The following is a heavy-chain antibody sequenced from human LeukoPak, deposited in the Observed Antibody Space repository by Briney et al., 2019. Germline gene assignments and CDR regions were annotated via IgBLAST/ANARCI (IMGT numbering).Heavy chain of an antibody. CDR2: INHSGST. CDR3: AGHSSSSFGGRGGFDY. V-gene: IGHV4-34*01. D-gene: IGHD6-13*01. J-gene: IGHJ4*02. Sequence: PSETLSLTCTVSGGSISSYYWSWIRQPPGKGLEWIGEINHSGSTNYNPSLKSRVTISVDTSKNQFSLKLSPVTAADTAVYYCAGHSSSSFGGRGGFDYWGQGTLVTVSS. CDR1: GGSISSYY.